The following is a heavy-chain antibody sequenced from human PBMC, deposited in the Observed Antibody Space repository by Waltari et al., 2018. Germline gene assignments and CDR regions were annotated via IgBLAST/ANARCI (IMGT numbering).Heavy chain of an antibody. CDR3: AREKTVGSPDYVGGIDY. CDR1: GFTFSDYY. V-gene: IGHV3-11*01. Sequence: QVQLVESGGGLVKPGGSLKLSCVTSGFTFSDYYLTWVRQAPGKGLECVSYISDSVRTTYYADSVKGRFTISRDNANSLLFLQMNNVRAEDTAFYFCAREKTVGSPDYVGGIDYWGQGTLVTVSS. J-gene: IGHJ4*02. CDR2: ISDSVRTT. D-gene: IGHD4-17*01.